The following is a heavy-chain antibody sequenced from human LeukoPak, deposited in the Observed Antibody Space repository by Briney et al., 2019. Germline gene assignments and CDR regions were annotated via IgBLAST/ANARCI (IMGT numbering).Heavy chain of an antibody. J-gene: IGHJ4*02. CDR2: ITCSGGGT. CDR1: GFTFSSYA. V-gene: IGHV3-23*01. Sequence: PGGSLRLSCAASGFTFSSYAMSWVRQAPGKGLEWVSSITCSGGGTYYADSVKGRFTISRDNSKNTLYLQMNSLRAEDTAVYYCAKGSGSYYYEYWGQGTLVTVSS. CDR3: AKGSGSYYYEY. D-gene: IGHD1-26*01.